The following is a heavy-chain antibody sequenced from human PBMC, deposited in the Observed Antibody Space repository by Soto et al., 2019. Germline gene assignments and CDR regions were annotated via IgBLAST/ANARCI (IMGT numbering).Heavy chain of an antibody. V-gene: IGHV1-2*02. CDR1: GYTFTGYY. CDR2: INPNSGGT. J-gene: IGHJ5*02. CDR3: ARVVHSSGWLPRGWFDP. D-gene: IGHD6-19*01. Sequence: QVQLVQSGAEVKKPGASVKVSCKASGYTFTGYYMHWVRQAPGQGLEWMGWINPNSGGTNYAQKFKGRVTMTRDTSISTAYMELSRLRSDDTAVYYCARVVHSSGWLPRGWFDPWGQGTLVTVSS.